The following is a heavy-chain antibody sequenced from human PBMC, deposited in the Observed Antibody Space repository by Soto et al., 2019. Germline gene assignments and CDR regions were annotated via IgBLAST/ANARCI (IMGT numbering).Heavy chain of an antibody. CDR1: GGSISSGGYY. V-gene: IGHV4-31*03. D-gene: IGHD3-3*01. J-gene: IGHJ4*02. Sequence: QVQLQESGPGLVKPSQTLSLTCTVYGGSISSGGYYWSWIRQHPGKGLEWIGYIYYSGSTYYNPSLKSRVTISVDPSKNQFSLKLSSVTAADTAVYYCARDGLEWRYFDYWGQGTLVTVSS. CDR3: ARDGLEWRYFDY. CDR2: IYYSGST.